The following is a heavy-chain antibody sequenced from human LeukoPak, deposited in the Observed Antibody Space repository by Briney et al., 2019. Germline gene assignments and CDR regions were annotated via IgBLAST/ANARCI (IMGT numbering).Heavy chain of an antibody. CDR1: GFTFSSFG. CDR2: IWYDGSNK. D-gene: IGHD6-13*01. Sequence: LRLSCAASGFTFSSFGMHWVRQAPGKGLEWVAVIWYDGSNKYYADSVKGRFTISRDNSKNTLSLQMNSLRAEDTAVYYCAKDAAGSSSWANYWGQGALVTVSS. CDR3: AKDAAGSSSWANY. J-gene: IGHJ4*02. V-gene: IGHV3-33*06.